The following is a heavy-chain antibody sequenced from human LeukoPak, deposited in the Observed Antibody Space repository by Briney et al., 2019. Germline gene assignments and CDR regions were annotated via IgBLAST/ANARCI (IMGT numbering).Heavy chain of an antibody. CDR3: ARGGEYNWNWGYAFDI. CDR2: INSNGGST. Sequence: HSGRSLRLSRAASGFSANNYAMYWVRKAPGKGLKYVSAINSNGGSTNYANSVKDRFTISRDHSKNTLYLQMGSLRTEDMAVYYCARGGEYNWNWGYAFDIWGQGTMVTVSS. V-gene: IGHV3-64*01. J-gene: IGHJ3*02. CDR1: GFSANNYA. D-gene: IGHD1-7*01.